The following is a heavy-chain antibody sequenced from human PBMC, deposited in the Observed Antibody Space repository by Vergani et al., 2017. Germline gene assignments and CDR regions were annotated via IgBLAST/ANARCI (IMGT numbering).Heavy chain of an antibody. V-gene: IGHV3-23*01. J-gene: IGHJ3*02. CDR3: AKVGRSEVAGTFGAFDI. CDR1: GFTFIMHA. Sequence: EVQLLESGGDLVQPGGSLRLSCAASGFTFIMHAMSWVRQAPGKGLEWVSTLSASDRRTHYADSVKGRFTISRDISKNTLFLHMNSRRPEDTAVYYCAKVGRSEVAGTFGAFDIWGQGTMVTGSS. D-gene: IGHD6-19*01. CDR2: LSASDRRT.